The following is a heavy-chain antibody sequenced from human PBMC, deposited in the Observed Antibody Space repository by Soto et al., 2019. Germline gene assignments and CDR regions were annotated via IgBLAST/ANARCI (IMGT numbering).Heavy chain of an antibody. J-gene: IGHJ4*02. V-gene: IGHV1-69*02. CDR2: VNPIVRMS. CDR1: GDTFNFYS. D-gene: IGHD3-10*01. CDR3: ASSYGSGYRAFDY. Sequence: QVQLVQSGAEVKRPGSSVKVSCKASGDTFNFYSINWVRQAPGLGLEWMGRVNPIVRMSNYAQKFQGRVTMPADKSTSTAYMELRSLRSEDTAIYYCASSYGSGYRAFDYWGQGALVTVSS.